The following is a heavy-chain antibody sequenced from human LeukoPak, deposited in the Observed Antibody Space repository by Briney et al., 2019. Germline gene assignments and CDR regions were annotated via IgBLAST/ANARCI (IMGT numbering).Heavy chain of an antibody. D-gene: IGHD6-6*01. V-gene: IGHV3-66*02. Sequence: GGSLRLSCAASGFTLSSNYMSWVRQAPGKGLEWVSVIYSGGSTYYADSVKGRFTISRDNSKNTLYLQMNSLRAEDTAVYYCARDGSSSFREDYWGQGTLVTVSS. CDR3: ARDGSSSFREDY. J-gene: IGHJ4*02. CDR1: GFTLSSNY. CDR2: IYSGGST.